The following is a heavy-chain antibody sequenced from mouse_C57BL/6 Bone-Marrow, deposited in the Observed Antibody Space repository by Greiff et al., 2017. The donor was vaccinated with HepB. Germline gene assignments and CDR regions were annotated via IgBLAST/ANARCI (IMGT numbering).Heavy chain of an antibody. CDR2: IDPENGDT. V-gene: IGHV14-4*01. CDR3: TTDAIYYGSSYDWYFDV. CDR1: GFNIKDDY. J-gene: IGHJ1*03. Sequence: EVKLVESGAELVRPGASVKLSCTASGFNIKDDYMHWVKQRPEQGLEWIGWIDPENGDTEYASKFQGKATITADTSSNTAYLQLSSLTSEDTAVYYCTTDAIYYGSSYDWYFDVWGTGTTVTVSS. D-gene: IGHD1-1*01.